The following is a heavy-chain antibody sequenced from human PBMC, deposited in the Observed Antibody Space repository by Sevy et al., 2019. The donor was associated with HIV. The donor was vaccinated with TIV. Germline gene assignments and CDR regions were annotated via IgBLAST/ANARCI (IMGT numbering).Heavy chain of an antibody. CDR3: ARVGYSKYGLYNWFDP. J-gene: IGHJ5*02. CDR1: GYSISSGYY. Sequence: WETLSLTCAVSGYSISSGYYWGWSRQPPGKGLEWIGSIYHSGSTYYNPSLKSRVTISVDTSKNQFSLKLSSVTAADTAVYYCARVGYSKYGLYNWFDPWGQGTLVTVSS. D-gene: IGHD4-4*01. CDR2: IYHSGST. V-gene: IGHV4-38-2*01.